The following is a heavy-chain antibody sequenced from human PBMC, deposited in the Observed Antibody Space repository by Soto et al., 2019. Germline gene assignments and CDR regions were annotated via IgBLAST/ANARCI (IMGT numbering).Heavy chain of an antibody. CDR2: IYYSGST. D-gene: IGHD2-2*01. V-gene: IGHV4-31*03. J-gene: IGHJ4*02. CDR1: GGSISSGGYY. CDR3: ARVGECISTSCYRPFDY. Sequence: QVQLQESGPGLVKPSQTLSLTCTVSGGSISSGGYYWSWIRQHPGKGLEWIGYIYYSGSTYYNPSLKSRFTLSVDTSKTQFSLKMSSVTAADTAVYYCARVGECISTSCYRPFDYWGQGTLVTVSS.